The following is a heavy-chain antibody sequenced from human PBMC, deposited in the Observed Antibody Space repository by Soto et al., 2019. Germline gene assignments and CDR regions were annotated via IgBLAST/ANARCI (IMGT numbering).Heavy chain of an antibody. V-gene: IGHV3-30*18. CDR2: ISHDGTNK. Sequence: GGSLRLSCAASGFTFSSYWRSWVRQAPGKRLEWVTAISHDGTNKNYGDSVKGRFTISRDNSKKTLYLQMNSLRPEDTALYYCAKDEYYYSRSGYYIFDSWGQGTLVTVSS. CDR3: AKDEYYYSRSGYYIFDS. CDR1: GFTFSSYW. J-gene: IGHJ4*02. D-gene: IGHD3-22*01.